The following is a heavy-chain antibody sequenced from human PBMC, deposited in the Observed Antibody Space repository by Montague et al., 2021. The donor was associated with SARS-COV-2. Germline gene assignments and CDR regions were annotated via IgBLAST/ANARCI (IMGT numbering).Heavy chain of an antibody. CDR2: IYYSGST. V-gene: IGHV4-59*08. Sequence: SEILSLTCTVSGGSISSYYWSWIRQPPGKGLEWIGYIYYSGSTNYNPSLKSRVTISIDTSKNQFSLKLSSVTAADTAVYYCARHALGYYDWLNEGYFDYWGQGTLVTVSS. D-gene: IGHD3-9*01. CDR1: GGSISSYY. J-gene: IGHJ4*02. CDR3: ARHALGYYDWLNEGYFDY.